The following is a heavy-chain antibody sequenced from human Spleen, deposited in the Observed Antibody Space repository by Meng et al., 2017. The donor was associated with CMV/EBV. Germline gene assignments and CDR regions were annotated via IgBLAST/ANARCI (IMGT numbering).Heavy chain of an antibody. CDR1: GFTFSSYS. D-gene: IGHD2-15*01. Sequence: GESLKISCAASGFTFSSYSMNWVRQAPGKGLEWISSISSSGNYVHYADSVKGRFTISRDNAKNSLYLQMNSLRAEDTAMYYCAKYCSGGSCSSRWGQGTLVTVSS. J-gene: IGHJ4*02. CDR3: AKYCSGGSCSSR. V-gene: IGHV3-21*06. CDR2: ISSSGNYV.